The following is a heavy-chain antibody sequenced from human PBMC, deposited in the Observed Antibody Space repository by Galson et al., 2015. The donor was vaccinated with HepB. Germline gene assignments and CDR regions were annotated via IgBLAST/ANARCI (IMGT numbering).Heavy chain of an antibody. Sequence: SLRLSCAASGFTVSSNYMGWVRQAPGKGLEWVSVIYRSGNTYYADSVRGRFTISRDNSKNTLYIQMNSLRGEDSAVYYCAKGGGEYTETYYFDYWGQGTLVTVSS. D-gene: IGHD4-17*01. J-gene: IGHJ4*02. CDR3: AKGGGEYTETYYFDY. V-gene: IGHV3-53*01. CDR2: IYRSGNT. CDR1: GFTVSSNY.